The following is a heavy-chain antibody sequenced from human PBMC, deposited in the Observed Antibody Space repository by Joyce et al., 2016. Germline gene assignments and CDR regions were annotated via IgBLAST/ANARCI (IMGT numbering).Heavy chain of an antibody. Sequence: QVQLQESRPGLVKPSEPLPLTCTVSDGSINNNYCSWLRQPPGKGMEWIAYIYSNGNTNYNPTLKSRVTISADTSKNQFSLKLSSVTAADTALYFCARLEVVLSAAAKKADWYFDLWGRGTLVTVSS. J-gene: IGHJ2*01. D-gene: IGHD2-2*01. CDR1: DGSINNNY. CDR2: IYSNGNT. CDR3: ARLEVVLSAAAKKADWYFDL. V-gene: IGHV4-59*01.